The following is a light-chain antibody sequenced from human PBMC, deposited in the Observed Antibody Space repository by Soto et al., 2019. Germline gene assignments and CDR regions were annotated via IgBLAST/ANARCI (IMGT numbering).Light chain of an antibody. CDR3: GTWDSSLSVWV. CDR1: SSNIGNNY. V-gene: IGLV1-51*02. CDR2: ENN. J-gene: IGLJ3*02. Sequence: QSVLTQPPSVSAAPGQKVTISCSGSSSNIGNNYASWYQQLPGTAPKLLIYENNNRPSGIPARFSGSKSGTSATLGITGLQTGDEADYYCGTWDSSLSVWVFGGGTKVTVL.